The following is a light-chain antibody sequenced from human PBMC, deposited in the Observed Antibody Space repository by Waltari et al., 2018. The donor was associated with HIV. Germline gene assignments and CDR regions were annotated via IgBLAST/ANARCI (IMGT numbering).Light chain of an antibody. CDR1: QDIDYH. V-gene: IGKV1-27*01. Sequence: DIQMTQSPSSLSASVGDTVTITCRASQDIDYHLALYQQKPGKLPSLLIYAASTLQSGVASRFSGRGSGRDFSLTISSLQPEDVATYYCQKYDSAPLTFGGGTQVEIK. J-gene: IGKJ4*01. CDR3: QKYDSAPLT. CDR2: AAS.